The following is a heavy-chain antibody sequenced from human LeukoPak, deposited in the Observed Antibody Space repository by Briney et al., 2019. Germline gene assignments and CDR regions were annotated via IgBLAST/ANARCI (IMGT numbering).Heavy chain of an antibody. D-gene: IGHD1-26*01. CDR1: GFTFSSYA. CDR2: ISDSGGST. Sequence: GESLRLSCAASGFTFSSYAMSWVRQAPGKGLEWVSAISDSGGSTYYADSVKGRFTISRDNSKNTLYLQMNSLRAEDTAVYYCAKAIVGATISYFDYWGQGTLVTVSS. V-gene: IGHV3-23*01. CDR3: AKAIVGATISYFDY. J-gene: IGHJ4*02.